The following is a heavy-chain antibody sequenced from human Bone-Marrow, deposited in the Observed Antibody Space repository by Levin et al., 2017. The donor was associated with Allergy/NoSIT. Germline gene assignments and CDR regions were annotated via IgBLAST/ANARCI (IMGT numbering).Heavy chain of an antibody. CDR2: IYYSGST. CDR1: GGSISSSSHH. V-gene: IGHV4-39*07. D-gene: IGHD4-17*01. Sequence: PSETLSLTCTVSGGSISSSSHHWGWIRQPPGKGLEWIGTIYYSGSTHYNPSLKSRVTISIDTSKNQFSLNLSSVTAADTAVYYCAREYGDSAYNWFDPWGQGTLVTVSS. J-gene: IGHJ5*02. CDR3: AREYGDSAYNWFDP.